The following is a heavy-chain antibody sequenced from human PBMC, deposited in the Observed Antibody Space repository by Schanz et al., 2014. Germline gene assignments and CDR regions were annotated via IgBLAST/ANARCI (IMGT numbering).Heavy chain of an antibody. Sequence: QVQLVQSGAEVKKPGASVKVSCKASGYTTFTDYYIHWVRQAPGQGLEWLGWISGSNGNTNYTQKFQGRVDMTIDPYTSTAYMELRSLRSDDTAVYYGARAKRFGDMDGWGQGTTDTVSS. CDR1: GYTTFTDYY. V-gene: IGHV1-18*01. CDR2: ISGSNGNT. J-gene: IGHJ6*02. D-gene: IGHD3-10*01. CDR3: ARAKRFGDMDG.